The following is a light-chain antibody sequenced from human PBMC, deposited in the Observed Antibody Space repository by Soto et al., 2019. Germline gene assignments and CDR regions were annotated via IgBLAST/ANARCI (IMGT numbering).Light chain of an antibody. CDR2: GSS. Sequence: DIQMTQSPSSLSASVGDRVTITCRASQAIRNDLAWYQQKPGRAPKRLIYGSSSLQSGVPSRFSGRGSGTEFTLTISSLQPEDFATYYCLQHNVFPRTFGQ. J-gene: IGKJ1*01. V-gene: IGKV1-17*01. CDR3: LQHNVFPRT. CDR1: QAIRND.